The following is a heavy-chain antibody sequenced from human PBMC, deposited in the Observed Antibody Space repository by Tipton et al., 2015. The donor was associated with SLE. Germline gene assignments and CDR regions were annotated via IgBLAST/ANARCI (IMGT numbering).Heavy chain of an antibody. CDR1: GFTFGSYT. CDR2: IDTSSDYM. Sequence: GSLRLSCAASGFTFGSYTMNWVRRAPGKGLEWVSAIDTSSDYMFYADSVKGRFTISRDNAKNSLHLQMNSLRAEDTAVYYCARVGQQLALYYYMDVWGKGTTVTVSS. CDR3: ARVGQQLALYYYMDV. V-gene: IGHV3-21*01. J-gene: IGHJ6*03. D-gene: IGHD6-13*01.